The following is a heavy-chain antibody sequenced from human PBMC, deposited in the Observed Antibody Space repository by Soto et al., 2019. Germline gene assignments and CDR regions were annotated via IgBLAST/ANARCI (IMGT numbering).Heavy chain of an antibody. V-gene: IGHV4-31*03. CDR1: GGSISSGDYY. CDR3: ARWWSGSRQGFDP. J-gene: IGHJ5*02. D-gene: IGHD3-3*01. CDR2: IYYSGST. Sequence: QVQLQESGPGLVKPSQTLSLTCTVSGGSISSGDYYWSWIRQHPGKGLEWIGYIYYSGSTYYNPSLKSRLTISVDTSKNQFSLKLSSVTAADKAVYYCARWWSGSRQGFDPWGQGTLVTVSS.